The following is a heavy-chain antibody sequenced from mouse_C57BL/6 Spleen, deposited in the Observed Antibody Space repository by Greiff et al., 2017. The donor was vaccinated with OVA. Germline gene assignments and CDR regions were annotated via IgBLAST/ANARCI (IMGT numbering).Heavy chain of an antibody. CDR2: IYPGGGYT. V-gene: IGHV1-63*01. CDR3: ARSEAMDY. Sequence: VQLQQSGAELVRPGTSVKMSCKASGYTFTNYWIGWAKQRPGHGLEWIGDIYPGGGYTNYNEKFKGKATLTADQSSSTAYMQFSSLTSEDSAIYYCARSEAMDYWGQGTSVTVSS. CDR1: GYTFTNYW. J-gene: IGHJ4*01.